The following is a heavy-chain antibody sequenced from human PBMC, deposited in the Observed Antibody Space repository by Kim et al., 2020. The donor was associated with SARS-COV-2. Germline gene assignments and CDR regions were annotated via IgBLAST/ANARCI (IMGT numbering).Heavy chain of an antibody. Sequence: GGSLRLSCAASGFTFSSYAMSWVRQAPGKGLEWVSAISGSGGSTYYADSVKGRFTISRDNSKNTLYLQMNSLRAEDTAVYYCAKDLLGYCSGGSCYWDAFDIWGQGTMVTVSS. CDR2: ISGSGGST. CDR1: GFTFSSYA. J-gene: IGHJ3*02. CDR3: AKDLLGYCSGGSCYWDAFDI. V-gene: IGHV3-23*01. D-gene: IGHD2-15*01.